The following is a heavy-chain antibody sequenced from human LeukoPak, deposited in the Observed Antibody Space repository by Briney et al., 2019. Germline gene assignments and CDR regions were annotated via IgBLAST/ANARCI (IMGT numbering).Heavy chain of an antibody. CDR1: DLNFDTYW. D-gene: IGHD3-10*02. V-gene: IGHV3-7*01. CDR3: ATDRGRFVLDY. CDR2: IREDGSEK. J-gene: IGHJ4*02. Sequence: QSGGSLRLSCTASDLNFDTYWMTWVRQAPGKGLQWVANIREDGSEKYYVDSGKGRFTISRDNAENSLYLQMNRLRVEDTAVYYCATDRGRFVLDYWGQGSLVTVSS.